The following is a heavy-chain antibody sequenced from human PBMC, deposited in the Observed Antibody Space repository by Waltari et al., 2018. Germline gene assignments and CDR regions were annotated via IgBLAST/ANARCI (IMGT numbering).Heavy chain of an antibody. J-gene: IGHJ6*02. V-gene: IGHV4-4*02. CDR1: GASISSSNC. CDR3: ALSRPRYDLYHGMDV. D-gene: IGHD1-1*01. Sequence: QVQLQESGPGLVKPSGTLSLTSAVSGASISSSNCWSWVRQPPGQGPEWVGDILHTGGTNYNPSLKGRLTFSVDQSKNQFPPKLTSGAAAGQAIYYCALSRPRYDLYHGMDVWGQGTTVTVSS. CDR2: ILHTGGT.